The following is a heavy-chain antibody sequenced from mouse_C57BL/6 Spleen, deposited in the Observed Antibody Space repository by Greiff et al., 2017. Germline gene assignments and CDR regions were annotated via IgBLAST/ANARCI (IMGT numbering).Heavy chain of an antibody. CDR1: GFSFNTYA. V-gene: IGHV10-1*01. J-gene: IGHJ1*03. CDR2: IRSKSKNYAT. D-gene: IGHD2-5*01. Sequence: EVKLVESGGGLVQPKGSLKLSCAASGFSFNTYAMNWVRQAPGKGLAWVARIRSKSKNYATYYADSVKDRFTISRDDSESMLYLQMNHLKTEDTAMYYCVRPNSNRYFDVWGTGTTVTVSS. CDR3: VRPNSNRYFDV.